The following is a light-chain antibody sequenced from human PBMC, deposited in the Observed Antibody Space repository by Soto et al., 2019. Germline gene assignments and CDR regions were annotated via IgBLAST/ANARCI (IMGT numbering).Light chain of an antibody. CDR1: QSVDSSY. Sequence: VLSQSPGTLSLSPGERATLSCRTSQSVDSSYLAWYQQKPGQSPRLLLYGASSRATGIPDRFSGSGSGTDFTLTISRLEPEDFAVYYCQQYAFSPWAFGQGTRVEIQ. CDR3: QQYAFSPWA. CDR2: GAS. V-gene: IGKV3-20*01. J-gene: IGKJ1*01.